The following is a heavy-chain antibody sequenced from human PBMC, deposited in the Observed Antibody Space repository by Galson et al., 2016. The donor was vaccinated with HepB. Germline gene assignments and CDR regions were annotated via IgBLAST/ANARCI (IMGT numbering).Heavy chain of an antibody. Sequence: QSGAEVKKPGESLKISCKGSGYSFPSYWIGWVRQMPGKGLEWMGIIYPGDSDTRYSPSFQGQVTISADKSISTAYLQWSSLKASDTAMYSCARVVTHRLTWWCFELWGRGTLVTVSS. D-gene: IGHD2-2*01. CDR2: IYPGDSDT. CDR3: ARVVTHRLTWWCFEL. CDR1: GYSFPSYW. J-gene: IGHJ2*01. V-gene: IGHV5-51*01.